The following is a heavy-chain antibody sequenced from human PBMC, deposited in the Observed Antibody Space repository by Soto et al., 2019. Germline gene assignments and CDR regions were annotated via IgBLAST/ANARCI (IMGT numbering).Heavy chain of an antibody. D-gene: IGHD6-6*01. J-gene: IGHJ6*02. V-gene: IGHV3-7*01. CDR1: GFMFGSYW. CDR2: IKQDGSET. CDR3: AKSPSRAPYGMDV. Sequence: ELHLVESGGGLVQPGGSLRLSCTASGFMFGSYWMHWVRQAPGKGLEWVAYIKQDGSETNYVDSVKGRFTISRDNAKNSVYLQMNSLRVEDTAVYYCAKSPSRAPYGMDVWGQGTTVTVSS.